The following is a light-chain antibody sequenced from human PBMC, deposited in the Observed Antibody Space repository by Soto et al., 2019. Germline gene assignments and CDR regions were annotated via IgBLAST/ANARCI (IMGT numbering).Light chain of an antibody. CDR2: GVS. Sequence: QSVLTQPASVSGSPGQSITISCTGTSSDVGSYNYVSWYQQHPGKAPKLMIYGVSDRPSGISSRFSGSKSGNTAPLTISGLQTEDEADYYCSSYTTSSTLFGTGTKVTV. V-gene: IGLV2-14*01. CDR3: SSYTTSSTL. CDR1: SSDVGSYNY. J-gene: IGLJ1*01.